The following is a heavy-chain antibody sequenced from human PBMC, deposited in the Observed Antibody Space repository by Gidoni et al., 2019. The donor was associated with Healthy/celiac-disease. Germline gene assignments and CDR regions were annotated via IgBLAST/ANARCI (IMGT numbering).Heavy chain of an antibody. J-gene: IGHJ3*02. CDR3: ARGERTYYYDSSAFDI. Sequence: QVQLQESGPGLVKPSETLSLTCTVSGGSISSYYWSWIRQPPGKGLEWIGYIYYSGSTNYNPSLKSRVTISVDTSKNQFSLKLSSVTAADTAVYYCARGERTYYYDSSAFDIWGQGTMVTVSS. CDR2: IYYSGST. D-gene: IGHD3-22*01. CDR1: GGSISSYY. V-gene: IGHV4-59*01.